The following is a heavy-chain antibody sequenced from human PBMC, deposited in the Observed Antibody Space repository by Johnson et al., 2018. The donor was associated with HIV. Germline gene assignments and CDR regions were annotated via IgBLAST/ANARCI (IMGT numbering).Heavy chain of an antibody. J-gene: IGHJ3*02. D-gene: IGHD1-26*01. CDR1: GFTVSSNY. CDR3: VRDIARRGGTAFDI. Sequence: VQLVESGGGLIQPGGSLRLSCAASGFTVSSNYMSWVRQAPGKGLEWVSVIYSVGRTSYTDSVKGRFTISRDNSNNTLHLQMNSLRPEDTAVYYCVRDIARRGGTAFDIWGQGTMVTVSS. V-gene: IGHV3-53*01. CDR2: IYSVGRT.